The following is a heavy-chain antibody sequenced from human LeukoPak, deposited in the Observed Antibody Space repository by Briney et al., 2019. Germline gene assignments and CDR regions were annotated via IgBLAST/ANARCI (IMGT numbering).Heavy chain of an antibody. V-gene: IGHV1-3*03. Sequence: GSSVKVSCKASGYTFTSYAMQWVRQAPGQRLEWMGWINAGNGNTKYSQEFQGRVTITRDTSASTAYMELSSLRSEDMAVYYCARRRDSTQGFDYWGQGTLVTVSS. CDR2: INAGNGNT. D-gene: IGHD5-24*01. J-gene: IGHJ4*02. CDR1: GYTFTSYA. CDR3: ARRRDSTQGFDY.